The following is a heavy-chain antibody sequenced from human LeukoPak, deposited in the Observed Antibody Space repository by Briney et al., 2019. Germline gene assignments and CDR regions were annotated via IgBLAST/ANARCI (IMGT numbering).Heavy chain of an antibody. J-gene: IGHJ4*02. Sequence: GASVKVSCKASGYTFTSYDINWVRQATGQGLEWMGWMNPNSGNTGYAQKFQGRVTITRNTSISTAYMELSSLRSEDTAVYYCARGRGVTIFGVVREALDYWGQGTLVTVSS. CDR2: MNPNSGNT. V-gene: IGHV1-8*03. D-gene: IGHD3-3*01. CDR3: ARGRGVTIFGVVREALDY. CDR1: GYTFTSYD.